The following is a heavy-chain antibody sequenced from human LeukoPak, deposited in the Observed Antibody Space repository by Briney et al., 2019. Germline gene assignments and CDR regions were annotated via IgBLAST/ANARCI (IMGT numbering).Heavy chain of an antibody. J-gene: IGHJ4*02. CDR3: ARGSRKIAAHDY. CDR1: GGSISSGGYY. Sequence: PSETLSLTCTVSGGSISSGGYYWSWIRQRPGKGLEWIGYIYFSGSTYYNPSLKSRVTLSVDTSKNQFSLKLSSVTAADTAVYYCARGSRKIAAHDYWGQGTLVSVSS. D-gene: IGHD2/OR15-2a*01. V-gene: IGHV4-31*03. CDR2: IYFSGST.